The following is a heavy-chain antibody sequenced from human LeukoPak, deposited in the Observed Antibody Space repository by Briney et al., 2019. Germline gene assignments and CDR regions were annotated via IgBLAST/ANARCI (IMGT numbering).Heavy chain of an antibody. Sequence: GESLKISCKGSGYSFTSYWIGWVRPMPGKGLEWMGIIYPGDSDTRYSPSFQGQVTISADKSISTAYLQWSSLKASDTAMYYCARLFHSSSWYDWFDPWGQGTLVTVSS. J-gene: IGHJ5*02. V-gene: IGHV5-51*01. CDR3: ARLFHSSSWYDWFDP. CDR2: IYPGDSDT. CDR1: GYSFTSYW. D-gene: IGHD6-13*01.